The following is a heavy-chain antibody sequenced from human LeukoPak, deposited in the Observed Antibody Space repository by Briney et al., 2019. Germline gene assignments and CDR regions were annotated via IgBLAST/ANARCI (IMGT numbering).Heavy chain of an antibody. CDR1: GGSISSYY. Sequence: SETLSLTCTVSGGSISSYYWSWIRQPAGKGLEWIGRIYTSGSTNYNPSLKSRVTISVDTSKNQFPLKLSSVTAADTAVYYCARDPAQITMVRGVIEYYMDVWGKGTTVTVSS. D-gene: IGHD3-10*01. CDR2: IYTSGST. CDR3: ARDPAQITMVRGVIEYYMDV. V-gene: IGHV4-4*07. J-gene: IGHJ6*03.